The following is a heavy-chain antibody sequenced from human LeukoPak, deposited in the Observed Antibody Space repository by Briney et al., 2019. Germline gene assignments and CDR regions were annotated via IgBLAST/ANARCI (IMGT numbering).Heavy chain of an antibody. V-gene: IGHV4-34*01. CDR3: ARAGALYYYDSSGYYY. D-gene: IGHD3-22*01. CDR1: GGSFSGYY. J-gene: IGHJ4*02. CDR2: INHSGST. Sequence: SETLSLTCAVYGGSFSGYYWSWIRQPPGKGLEWIGEINHSGSTNYNPSLKSRVTISVDTSKNQFSLKLSPVTAADTAVYYCARAGALYYYDSSGYYYWGQGTLVTVSS.